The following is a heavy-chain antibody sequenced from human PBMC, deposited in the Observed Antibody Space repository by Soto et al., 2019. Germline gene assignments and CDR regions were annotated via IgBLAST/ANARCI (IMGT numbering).Heavy chain of an antibody. V-gene: IGHV4-59*08. CDR1: GGSISNYY. CDR2: IYYSGST. Sequence: QVQLQESGPGLVKPSETLSLTCTVSGGSISNYYWSWIRQPPGKGLEWIGYIYYSGSTNYNPSLXSXAXIXXDTSKNQSSLKLSSVTAADTAVYYCASRYGSYFDYGGQGTLVPVSS. CDR3: ASRYGSYFDY. J-gene: IGHJ4*02. D-gene: IGHD3-9*01.